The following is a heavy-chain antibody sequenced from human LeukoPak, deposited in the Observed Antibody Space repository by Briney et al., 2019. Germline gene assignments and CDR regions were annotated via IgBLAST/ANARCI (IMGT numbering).Heavy chain of an antibody. CDR1: GFTFSSYS. V-gene: IGHV3-48*02. J-gene: IGHJ3*02. CDR2: ISSSSSII. CDR3: AGRGYSYGLDASDI. D-gene: IGHD5-18*01. Sequence: GGSLRLSCAASGFTFSSYSMNWVRQAPGKGLEWVSYISSSSSIIYYADSVKGRFTISRDNAKNSLYLQMNSLRDEDTAVYYCAGRGYSYGLDASDIWGQGTMVTVSS.